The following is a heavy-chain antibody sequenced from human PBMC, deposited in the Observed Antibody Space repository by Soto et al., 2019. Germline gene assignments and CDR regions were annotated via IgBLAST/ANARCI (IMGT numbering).Heavy chain of an antibody. Sequence: GGSLRLSCAASEFAFSTHAMHWVRQAPGEGLEWVAVISFDGTNKYYADSVKGRFTISRDNSRSTLYLQMNSLRIEDTAVYYCSASPDYNWFEPWGEGTLVT. CDR3: SASPDYNWFEP. CDR2: ISFDGTNK. CDR1: EFAFSTHA. J-gene: IGHJ5*02. D-gene: IGHD2-21*02. V-gene: IGHV3-30-3*01.